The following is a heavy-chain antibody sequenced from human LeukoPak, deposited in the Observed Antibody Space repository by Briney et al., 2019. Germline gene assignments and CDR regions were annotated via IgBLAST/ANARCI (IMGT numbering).Heavy chain of an antibody. CDR3: AARKYDFWSGYPGKIYGMDV. J-gene: IGHJ6*02. CDR2: INHSGST. V-gene: IGHV4-34*01. CDR1: GGSFSGYY. Sequence: SETLSLTRAVYGGSFSGYYWSWIRQPPGKGLEWIGEINHSGSTNYNPSLKSRVTISVDTSKNQFSLKLSSVTAADTAVYYCAARKYDFWSGYPGKIYGMDVWGQGTTVTVSS. D-gene: IGHD3-3*01.